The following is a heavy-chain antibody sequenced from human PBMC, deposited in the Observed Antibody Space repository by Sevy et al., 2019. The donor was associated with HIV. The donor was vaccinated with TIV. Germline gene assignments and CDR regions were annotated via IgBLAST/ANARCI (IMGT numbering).Heavy chain of an antibody. CDR2: IYYSGST. CDR3: XXXXXXXXXXXXXXXQNWFDP. V-gene: IGHV4-59*01. CDR1: GGSISSYY. Sequence: SETLSLTCTVFGGSISSYYWNWIRQPPGKGLEWIGYIYYSGSTNYNPSLKSRVTISVDMSKNQFSLKLSSVTAADTXXXXXXXXXXXXXXXXXXXXQNWFDPWGQGTLVTVSS. J-gene: IGHJ5*02.